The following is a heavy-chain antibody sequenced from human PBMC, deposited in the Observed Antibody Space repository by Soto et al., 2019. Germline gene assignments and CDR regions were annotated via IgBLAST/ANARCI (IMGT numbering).Heavy chain of an antibody. Sequence: HPGGSLRLSCTASGFTFGDYAMSWFRQAPGKGLEWVGFIRSKAYGGTTEYAASVKGRFTISRDDSKSIAYLQMNSLKTEDTAVYYCTRSTRLRYFFCLLYGRGYYEGISVCGPRTTV. CDR2: IRSKAYGGTT. V-gene: IGHV3-49*03. D-gene: IGHD3-9*01. J-gene: IGHJ6*02. CDR3: TRSTRLRYFFCLLYGRGYYEGISV. CDR1: GFTFGDYA.